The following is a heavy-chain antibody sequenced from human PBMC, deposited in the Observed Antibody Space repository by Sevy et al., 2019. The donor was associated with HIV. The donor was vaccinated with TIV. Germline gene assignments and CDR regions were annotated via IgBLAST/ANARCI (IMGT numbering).Heavy chain of an antibody. J-gene: IGHJ3*01. CDR2: IYPDESDI. CDR1: GYSFTSQW. Sequence: ASVKVSCKGSGYSFTSQWIGWVRQMPGKGLEWMGIIYPDESDIRYSPSFQGQVTISADKSISTAYLQWSSLKASDTAMYYWARHRSSGYYDDAFDLWGQGTMVTVSS. V-gene: IGHV5-51*01. CDR3: ARHRSSGYYDDAFDL. D-gene: IGHD3-22*01.